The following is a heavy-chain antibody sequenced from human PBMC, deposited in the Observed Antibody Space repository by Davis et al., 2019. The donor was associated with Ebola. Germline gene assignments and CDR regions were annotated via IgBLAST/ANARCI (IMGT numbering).Heavy chain of an antibody. J-gene: IGHJ4*02. V-gene: IGHV1-2*02. D-gene: IGHD6-19*01. Sequence: AASVKVSCKASGYSFTGYYMHWVRQAPGQGLEWVGWINPNSGGTNYAQKFQGGVTMTRDTSISTSYMELSRLTSDDTAVYYCARGYSSAWYGFDYWGQGTLVTVSS. CDR1: GYSFTGYY. CDR3: ARGYSSAWYGFDY. CDR2: INPNSGGT.